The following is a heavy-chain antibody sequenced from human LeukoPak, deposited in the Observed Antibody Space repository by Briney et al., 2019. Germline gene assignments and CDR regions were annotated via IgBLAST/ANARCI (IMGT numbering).Heavy chain of an antibody. CDR2: IIPIFGTA. CDR1: GGTFSSYA. V-gene: IGHV1-69*13. J-gene: IGHJ5*02. Sequence: SVKVSCKASGGTFSSYAISWVRQAPGQGLEWMGGIIPIFGTANYAQKFQGRVTITADESTSTAYMELSSLRSEDTAVHYCAPATLRLGELLPNWFDPWGQGTLSPSPQ. D-gene: IGHD3-16*01. CDR3: APATLRLGELLPNWFDP.